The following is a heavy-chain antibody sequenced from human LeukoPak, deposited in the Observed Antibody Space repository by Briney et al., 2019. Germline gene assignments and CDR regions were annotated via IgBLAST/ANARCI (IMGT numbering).Heavy chain of an antibody. J-gene: IGHJ3*02. CDR1: GGSISSYY. Sequence: PSETLSLTRTVSGGSISSYYWSWIRQPPGKGLEWIGYIYYSGSTNYNPSLKSRVTISVDTSKNQFSLKLSSVTAADTAVYYCARVRNDHDAFDIWGQGTMVTVSS. CDR2: IYYSGST. V-gene: IGHV4-59*01. CDR3: ARVRNDHDAFDI. D-gene: IGHD1-1*01.